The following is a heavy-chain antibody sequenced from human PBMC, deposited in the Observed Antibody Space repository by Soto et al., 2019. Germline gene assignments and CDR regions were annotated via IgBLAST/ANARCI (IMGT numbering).Heavy chain of an antibody. J-gene: IGHJ4*02. Sequence: QVQLVESGGGVVQPGRSLRLSCAASGFSFNNYAMHWVRQAPGKGLEWVTLISDDGSKKYFADSVKGRFTVSRDNSKNTLFLEMNSLKSEDTAVYYCAKSDHPAVVTLYYFDSCGQGTLVTVS. D-gene: IGHD5-18*01. CDR3: AKSDHPAVVTLYYFDS. V-gene: IGHV3-30*18. CDR2: ISDDGSKK. CDR1: GFSFNNYA.